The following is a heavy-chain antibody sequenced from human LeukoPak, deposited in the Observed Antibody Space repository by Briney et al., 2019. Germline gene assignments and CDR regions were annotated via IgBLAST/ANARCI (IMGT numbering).Heavy chain of an antibody. CDR1: GYSFTNYA. CDR2: INAGDGNT. CDR3: ARGPPGYCSSTIRWGSYMDV. Sequence: GASVKVSCKASGYSFTNYAIHWVRQAPGQRLEWMGWINAGDGNTKYSQEFQGRVSITRDTSASTAYVELSSLRSEDMAVYYCARGPPGYCSSTIRWGSYMDVWGKGTTVTVSS. J-gene: IGHJ6*03. D-gene: IGHD2-2*01. V-gene: IGHV1-3*03.